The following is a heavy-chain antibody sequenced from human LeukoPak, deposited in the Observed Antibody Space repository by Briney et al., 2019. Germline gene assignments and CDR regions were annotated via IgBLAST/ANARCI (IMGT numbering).Heavy chain of an antibody. CDR2: ISYDGSNK. CDR1: GFTFSTYA. J-gene: IGHJ4*02. CDR3: ARDHDVDTAMDTFDY. Sequence: GGSLRLSCAASGFTFSTYAMHWARQSPGKGLEWVALISYDGSNKYYADSAKGRFTISRDNSKNTLNLQMNSLRAEDTAVYYCARDHDVDTAMDTFDYWGQGTLVTVSS. V-gene: IGHV3-30-3*01. D-gene: IGHD5-18*01.